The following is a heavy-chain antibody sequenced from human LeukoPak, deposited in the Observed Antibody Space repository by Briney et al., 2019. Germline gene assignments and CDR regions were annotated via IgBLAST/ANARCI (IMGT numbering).Heavy chain of an antibody. V-gene: IGHV3-23*01. CDR3: AKDPLNSAAAAAGPPDY. D-gene: IGHD6-13*01. CDR2: ISGSGDDT. CDR1: RFTFNIFA. Sequence: GGSLRVSCTASRFTFNIFAMNWVRQAPGKGLEWISTISGSGDDTYYSDSVKGRFTISRDNSKSTLYLQMNSLRAEDTAVYYCAKDPLNSAAAAAGPPDYWGQGTLVTVSS. J-gene: IGHJ4*02.